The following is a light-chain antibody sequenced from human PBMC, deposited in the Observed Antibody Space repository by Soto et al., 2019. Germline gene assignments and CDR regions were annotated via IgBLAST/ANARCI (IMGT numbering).Light chain of an antibody. Sequence: QSALTQPASVSGSPGQSITISCTGTSSDVGSYNLVSWYQQHPGKAPKLMIYEVSKRPSGVSNRFSGSKSGNTASLTISGLQAEDEADYYCCSYAGSSTMVFGTGTKVT. J-gene: IGLJ1*01. CDR2: EVS. CDR1: SSDVGSYNL. CDR3: CSYAGSSTMV. V-gene: IGLV2-23*02.